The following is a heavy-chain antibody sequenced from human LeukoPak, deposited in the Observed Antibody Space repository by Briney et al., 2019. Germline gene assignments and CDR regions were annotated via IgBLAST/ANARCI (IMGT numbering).Heavy chain of an antibody. D-gene: IGHD3-22*01. V-gene: IGHV3-23*01. CDR2: ISGSGGST. J-gene: IGHJ4*02. CDR3: AKQRRDSSGYSNDY. CDR1: GFIFSSYA. Sequence: PGGSLRPSCAASGFIFSSYAMSWVRQAPGKGLEWVSGISGSGGSTYYADSVKGRFTISRDNSKNTLYLQINSLRAEDTAVYYCAKQRRDSSGYSNDYWGQGTLVTVSS.